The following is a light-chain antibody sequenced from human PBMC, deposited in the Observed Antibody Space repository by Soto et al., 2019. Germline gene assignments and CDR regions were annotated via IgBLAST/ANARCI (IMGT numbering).Light chain of an antibody. CDR2: AAS. CDR1: QGIGVY. J-gene: IGKJ4*01. Sequence: DIQMTQSPSSVSASLGDRVTITCRASQGIGVYLAWFQQKPGNVPKLLIYAASPLQSGVQSRFSGSGSGTDFTLTIRSLQPEDVATYYYQNYNSAPLTFGGGTKADIK. V-gene: IGKV1-27*01. CDR3: QNYNSAPLT.